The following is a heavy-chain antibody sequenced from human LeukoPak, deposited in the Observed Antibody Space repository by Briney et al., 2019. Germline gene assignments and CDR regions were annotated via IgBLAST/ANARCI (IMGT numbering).Heavy chain of an antibody. V-gene: IGHV4-38-2*01. CDR2: IYQSGST. D-gene: IGHD1-26*01. CDR1: GYSISSAYY. CDR3: ARSLGATTAFDI. J-gene: IGHJ3*02. Sequence: PSETLSLTCAVSGYSISSAYYSGWIRQPPGKGLEWVGSIYQSGSTYYNPSLKSRVTISVDTSKNQFSLKLSSVTAADTAVYYCARSLGATTAFDIWGQGTMVTVSS.